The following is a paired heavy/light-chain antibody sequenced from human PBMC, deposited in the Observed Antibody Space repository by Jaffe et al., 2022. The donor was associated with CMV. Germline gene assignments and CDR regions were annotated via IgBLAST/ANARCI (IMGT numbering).Heavy chain of an antibody. CDR2: ISGSGGDI. CDR3: VKDWGGGTSVLAS. J-gene: IGHJ4*02. Sequence: EVQLLESGGGLVQPGGSLRLSCAASGFTFSNYAMIWVRQAPGKGLEWVSQISGSGGDIYYADSVKGRFTISRDNSRDTLYLQMNSLRAEDTAVYYCVKDWGGGTSVLASWGQGTLVSVSS. D-gene: IGHD3-16*01. V-gene: IGHV3-23*01. CDR1: GFTFSNYA.
Light chain of an antibody. CDR3: GAWDDSLNAVV. Sequence: QSVLTQPPSASGTPGQRVTISCSGSSSNIGRNTVSWYQQLPGTAPKLLIYSNSHRPSGVPDRFSGSKSGTSASLAISGLQSEDETDYYCGAWDDSLNAVVFGGGTKLTVL. CDR2: SNS. CDR1: SSNIGRNT. J-gene: IGLJ2*01. V-gene: IGLV1-44*01.